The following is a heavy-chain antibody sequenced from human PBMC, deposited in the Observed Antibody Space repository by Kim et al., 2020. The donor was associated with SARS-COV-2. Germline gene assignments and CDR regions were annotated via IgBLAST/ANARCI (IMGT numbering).Heavy chain of an antibody. CDR2: IIPIIGIV. Sequence: SVKVSCKAFGGTFSSSVISWVRQAPGQGLEWMGRIIPIIGIVNYAQRFQGRFTITADKSTSTAYMELNSLRFEDTAVYYCARTIAYGDYERTGFDYWGQGTLVSVSS. CDR1: GGTFSSSV. CDR3: ARTIAYGDYERTGFDY. D-gene: IGHD4-17*01. J-gene: IGHJ4*02. V-gene: IGHV1-69*04.